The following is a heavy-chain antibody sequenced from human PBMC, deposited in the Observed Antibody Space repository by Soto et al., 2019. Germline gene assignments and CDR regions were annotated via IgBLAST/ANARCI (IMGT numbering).Heavy chain of an antibody. V-gene: IGHV1-8*01. CDR3: ARDPFYGGGDS. J-gene: IGHJ5*01. CDR1: GHTLASYD. Sequence: QVQLVQSGAEVRKPGASVKVSCKASGHTLASYDINWVRQATGQGLEWMGWMTPDSGDTGYAQKFQGRVTMTWDTTMTTAYMELSSLRSDNTAVDYCARDPFYGGGDSWGQGTLVTVSS. CDR2: MTPDSGDT. D-gene: IGHD3-16*01.